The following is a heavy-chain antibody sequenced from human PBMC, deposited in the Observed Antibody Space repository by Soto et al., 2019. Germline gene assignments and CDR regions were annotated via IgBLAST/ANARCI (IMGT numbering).Heavy chain of an antibody. CDR1: GFTFDDYA. CDR3: AKNIGSTVTTRADYILY. Sequence: GGSLRLSCAASGFTFDDYAMHWVRQAPGKGLEWVAGISWHSAAIGYADSVKGRFTISRDNAKNSLFLQMTSLRSEDTALYYCAKNIGSTVTTRADYILYCCQATPGTV. CDR2: ISWHSAAI. D-gene: IGHD4-17*01. V-gene: IGHV3-9*01. J-gene: IGHJ4*02.